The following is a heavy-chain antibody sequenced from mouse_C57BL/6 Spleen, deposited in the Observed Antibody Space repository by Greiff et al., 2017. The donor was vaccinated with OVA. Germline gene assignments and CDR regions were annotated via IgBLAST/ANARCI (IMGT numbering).Heavy chain of an antibody. CDR1: GYTFTDYY. Sequence: EVQLQQSGPELVKPGASVKISCKASGYTFTDYYMNWVKQSHGKSLEWIGDINPNNGGTSYNQKFKSKATLTVDKSSSTAYMELRSLTSEDSAVYYCARREWAYWGQGTLVTVSA. V-gene: IGHV1-26*01. J-gene: IGHJ3*01. CDR3: ARREWAY. CDR2: INPNNGGT. D-gene: IGHD1-3*01.